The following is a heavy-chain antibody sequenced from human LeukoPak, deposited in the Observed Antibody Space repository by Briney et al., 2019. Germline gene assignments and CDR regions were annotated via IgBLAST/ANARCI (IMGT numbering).Heavy chain of an antibody. CDR1: GGSISSYY. CDR3: ARVRGHYYDSSGYLDY. J-gene: IGHJ4*02. D-gene: IGHD3-22*01. CDR2: IYTSGST. V-gene: IGHV4-4*07. Sequence: SETLSLTCTVSGGSISSYYWSWIRQPAGKGLEWIGRIYTSGSTNYNPSLKSRVTMSVDTSKNQFSLKLSSVTAADTAVYYCARVRGHYYDSSGYLDYWGQGTLVTVSS.